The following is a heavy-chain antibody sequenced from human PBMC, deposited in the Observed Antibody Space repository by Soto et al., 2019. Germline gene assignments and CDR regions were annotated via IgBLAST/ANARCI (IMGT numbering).Heavy chain of an antibody. Sequence: SVKVSCKASGGTFSSYAISWVRQAPGQGLEWMGGIIPIFGTANYAQKFQGRVTITADESTSTAYMELSSLRSEDTAVYYCARTPWPDCSSTSCLSDYWGQGTLVTVPQ. D-gene: IGHD2-2*01. CDR3: ARTPWPDCSSTSCLSDY. CDR2: IIPIFGTA. CDR1: GGTFSSYA. V-gene: IGHV1-69*13. J-gene: IGHJ4*02.